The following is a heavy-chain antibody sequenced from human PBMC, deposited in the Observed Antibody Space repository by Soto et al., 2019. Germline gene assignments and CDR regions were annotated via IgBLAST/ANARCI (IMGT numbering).Heavy chain of an antibody. D-gene: IGHD3-10*01. Sequence: QVQLVESGGGVVQPGRSLRLSCAASGFTFSSYAMHWVRQAPGKGLEWVAVISYDGSNKYYADSVKGRFTISRDNSKDTLYLQMNSLRAEDTAVYYCARVGLSDRSPGGPYYYGTPLDDYWGQGTLVTVSS. CDR1: GFTFSSYA. J-gene: IGHJ4*02. CDR2: ISYDGSNK. CDR3: ARVGLSDRSPGGPYYYGTPLDDY. V-gene: IGHV3-30-3*01.